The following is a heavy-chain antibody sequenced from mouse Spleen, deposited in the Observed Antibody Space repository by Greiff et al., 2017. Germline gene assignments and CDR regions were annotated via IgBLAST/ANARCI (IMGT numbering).Heavy chain of an antibody. Sequence: VQLQQSGPELVRPGVSVKISCKGSGYTFTDYAMHWVKQSHAKSLEWIGVISTYYGDASYNQKFKDKATLTADKSSSTAYMQLSSLTYEDSAVYYCARWTGGSSPLDYWGQGTTLTVSS. CDR2: ISTYYGDA. D-gene: IGHD1-1*01. J-gene: IGHJ2*01. CDR1: GYTFTDYA. CDR3: ARWTGGSSPLDY. V-gene: IGHV1-67*01.